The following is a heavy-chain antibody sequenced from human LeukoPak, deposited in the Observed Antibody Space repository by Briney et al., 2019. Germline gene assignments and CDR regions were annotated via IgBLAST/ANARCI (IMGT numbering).Heavy chain of an antibody. J-gene: IGHJ4*02. CDR3: AKGEKAVAGGPTDY. Sequence: GGSLRLSCAASGFTFDDYAMHWVRQAPGKGLEWVSGISWNSGSIGYADSVKGRFTISRDNAKNSLYLQMNSLRAEDTALYYCAKGEKAVAGGPTDYWGQGTLVTVSS. D-gene: IGHD6-19*01. CDR1: GFTFDDYA. V-gene: IGHV3-9*01. CDR2: ISWNSGSI.